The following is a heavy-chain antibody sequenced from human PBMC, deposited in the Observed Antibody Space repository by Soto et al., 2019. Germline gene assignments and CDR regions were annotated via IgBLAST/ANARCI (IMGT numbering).Heavy chain of an antibody. J-gene: IGHJ3*02. CDR3: ASLDYYDSSGYYTDAFDI. CDR1: GYSFTSYW. CDR2: IYPGDSDT. D-gene: IGHD3-22*01. V-gene: IGHV5-51*01. Sequence: RGESLKISCKGSGYSFTSYWIGWVRQMPGKGLEWMGIIYPGDSDTRYSPSFQGQVTISADKSISTAYLQWSSLKASDTAMYYCASLDYYDSSGYYTDAFDIWGQGTMVTVSS.